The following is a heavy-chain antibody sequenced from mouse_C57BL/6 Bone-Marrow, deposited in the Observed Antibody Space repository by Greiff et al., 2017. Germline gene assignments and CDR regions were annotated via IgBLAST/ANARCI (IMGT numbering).Heavy chain of an antibody. J-gene: IGHJ4*01. CDR3: ARHLSMDY. V-gene: IGHV5-6*01. CDR2: ISSGGSYT. Sequence: EVHLVESGGDLVKPGGSLKLSCAASGFTFSSYGMSWVRQTPDKRLEWVATISSGGSYTYYPDSVKGRFTISRDNAKNTLYLPMSSLKSEDTAMYYCARHLSMDYWGQGPSVPVSS. D-gene: IGHD2-3*01. CDR1: GFTFSSYG.